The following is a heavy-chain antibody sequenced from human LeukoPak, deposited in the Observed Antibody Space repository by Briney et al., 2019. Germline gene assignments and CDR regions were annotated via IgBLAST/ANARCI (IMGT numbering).Heavy chain of an antibody. D-gene: IGHD2-21*01. Sequence: GGSLRLSCAASGFTFGTYGMNWVRQAPGKGLEWVSTLTRGGDNDIHYADSVKGRFTISRDNSKNSLYLQMNSLRADDTAVYYCVRDAYGAHFDYWGQGTLVTVSS. CDR2: LTRGGDNDI. CDR1: GFTFGTYG. J-gene: IGHJ4*02. V-gene: IGHV3-21*06. CDR3: VRDAYGAHFDY.